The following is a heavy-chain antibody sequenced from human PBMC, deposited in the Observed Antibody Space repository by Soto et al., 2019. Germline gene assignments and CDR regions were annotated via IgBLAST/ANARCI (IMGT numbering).Heavy chain of an antibody. CDR3: ARDIVVVPAAPGYGMDV. D-gene: IGHD2-2*01. CDR2: INPNSGGT. J-gene: IGHJ6*02. Sequence: ASVKVSCKASGYTFTGYYMHWVRQAPGQGLEWMGWINPNSGGTNYAQKFQGRVTMTRDTSISIAYMELSRLRSDDTAVYYCARDIVVVPAAPGYGMDVWGQGTTVTVSS. CDR1: GYTFTGYY. V-gene: IGHV1-2*02.